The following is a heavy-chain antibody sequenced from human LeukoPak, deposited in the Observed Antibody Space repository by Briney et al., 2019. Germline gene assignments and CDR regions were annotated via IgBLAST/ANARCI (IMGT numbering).Heavy chain of an antibody. CDR2: VTGDGSDT. J-gene: IGHJ4*02. V-gene: IGHV3-74*03. Sequence: GGSLRPSCAGSGFTSSIYWMYWVRQAPGKGLVWVSRVTGDGSDTAYADSVKGRFTVSRDNAKNMLYLQMNSLRADDTAVYYCARGGDSGRYYVGYWGQGTLVTVSS. CDR1: GFTSSIYW. D-gene: IGHD1-26*01. CDR3: ARGGDSGRYYVGY.